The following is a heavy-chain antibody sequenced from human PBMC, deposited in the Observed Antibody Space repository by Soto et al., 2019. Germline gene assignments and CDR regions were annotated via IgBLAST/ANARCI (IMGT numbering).Heavy chain of an antibody. V-gene: IGHV3-21*01. J-gene: IGHJ3*02. CDR3: ARESFDI. Sequence: GGSLRLSCAASGFTFSSYWMHWVRQAPGKGLEWVSCISSSRSYIYYADSVKGRFTISRDNAKNSLYLQMNSLRAEDTAVYYCARESFDIWGQGTMVTVSS. CDR2: ISSSRSYI. CDR1: GFTFSSYW.